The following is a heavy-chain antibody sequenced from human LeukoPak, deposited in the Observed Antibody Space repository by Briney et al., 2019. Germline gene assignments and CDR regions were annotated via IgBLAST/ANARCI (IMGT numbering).Heavy chain of an antibody. V-gene: IGHV4-4*07. D-gene: IGHD3-10*01. Sequence: SETLSLTCTVSGGSISIYYWNWIRQPAGKGLEWIGRIYTSGSTNYNPSLKSRVTISVDTSKNQFSLKLSSVTAADTALYYCARRVDGSGRYRGYYYYYMDVWGKGTTVTISS. CDR1: GGSISIYY. J-gene: IGHJ6*03. CDR3: ARRVDGSGRYRGYYYYYMDV. CDR2: IYTSGST.